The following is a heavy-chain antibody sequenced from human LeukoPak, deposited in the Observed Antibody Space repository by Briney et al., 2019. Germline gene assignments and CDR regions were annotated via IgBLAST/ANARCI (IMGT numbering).Heavy chain of an antibody. V-gene: IGHV3-30*04. CDR2: ISYDGSNK. CDR1: GFTFSSYA. J-gene: IGHJ4*02. CDR3: ARDVAAAGRYFDY. Sequence: PGRSLRLSCAASGFTFSSYAMHWVRQAPGKGLEWVAVISYDGSNKYYADSVEGRFTISRDNSKNTLYLQMNSLRAEDTAAYYCARDVAAAGRYFDYWGQGTLVTVSS. D-gene: IGHD6-13*01.